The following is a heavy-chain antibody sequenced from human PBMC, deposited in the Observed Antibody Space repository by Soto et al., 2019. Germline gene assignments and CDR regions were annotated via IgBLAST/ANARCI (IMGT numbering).Heavy chain of an antibody. CDR3: TSTTVTTRWDWYFDL. J-gene: IGHJ2*01. Sequence: EVQLVESGGGLVQPGGSLKLSCAASGFTFSGSAMHWVRQAPGKGLEWVGRIRSKANSYATAYAASVKGRFTISRDDSKNTAYLQMNSLKTEDTAVYYCTSTTVTTRWDWYFDLWGRGTLVTVSS. V-gene: IGHV3-73*01. D-gene: IGHD4-17*01. CDR2: IRSKANSYAT. CDR1: GFTFSGSA.